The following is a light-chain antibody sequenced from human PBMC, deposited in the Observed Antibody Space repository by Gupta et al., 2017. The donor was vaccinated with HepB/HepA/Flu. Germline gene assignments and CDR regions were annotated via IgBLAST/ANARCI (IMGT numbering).Light chain of an antibody. CDR3: QQFYSIPVT. CDR2: WAS. CDR1: RSVLYPSNNKNH. V-gene: IGKV4-1*01. Sequence: DIVMNQSPDSLAVSLGGRATINCKSSRSVLYPSNNKNHLAWYQQKSGQPPKLLIYWASTRESGVPDRFSGSGSGTDFTLTISSLQAEDVAVYFCQQFYSIPVTFGGGTKVEIK. J-gene: IGKJ4*01.